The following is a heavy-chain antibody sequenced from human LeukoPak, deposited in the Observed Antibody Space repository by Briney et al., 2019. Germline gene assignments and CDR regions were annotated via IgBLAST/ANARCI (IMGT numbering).Heavy chain of an antibody. CDR2: MSYDGRNK. D-gene: IGHD5-18*01. CDR1: GHTLTDFP. V-gene: IGHV3-30*18. CDR3: AKTGARYSYGWSIYDTFDI. Sequence: SGHTLTDFPIHWVRQAPGKGLEWVAVMSYDGRNKDYADSVKGRFTISRDNSKNTLYLQMNSLRAEDTAMYYCAKTGARYSYGWSIYDTFDIWGQGTMVSVSS. J-gene: IGHJ3*02.